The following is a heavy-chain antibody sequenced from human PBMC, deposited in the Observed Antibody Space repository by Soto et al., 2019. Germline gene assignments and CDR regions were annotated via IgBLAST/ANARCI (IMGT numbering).Heavy chain of an antibody. CDR2: ISAYNGNT. CDR1: GYTFTSYG. J-gene: IGHJ6*02. V-gene: IGHV1-18*01. Sequence: ASVKVSCKASGYTFTSYGISWVRQAPGQGLEWMGWISAYNGNTNYAQKLQGRVTMTTDTSTSTAYMELRSLRSDDTAVYYCARDLPPYYYYYSSGYYYSFYGMDVWGQGTTVTVSS. CDR3: ARDLPPYYYYYSSGYYYSFYGMDV. D-gene: IGHD3-22*01.